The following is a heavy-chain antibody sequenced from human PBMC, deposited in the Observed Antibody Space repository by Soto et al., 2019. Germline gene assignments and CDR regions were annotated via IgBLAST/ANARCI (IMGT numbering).Heavy chain of an antibody. V-gene: IGHV4-61*01. CDR3: ASIKQGLVPTDYYYYGMDV. CDR2: IYYSGST. J-gene: IGHJ6*02. Sequence: QVQLQESGPGLVKPSETLSLTCTVSGGSVSSGSYYWSWIRQPPGKGLEWIGYIYYSGSTNYNPSLKSRVTISVDTSKNQFSLKLSSVTAADTAVYYCASIKQGLVPTDYYYYGMDVWGQGTTVTVSS. CDR1: GGSVSSGSYY. D-gene: IGHD6-19*01.